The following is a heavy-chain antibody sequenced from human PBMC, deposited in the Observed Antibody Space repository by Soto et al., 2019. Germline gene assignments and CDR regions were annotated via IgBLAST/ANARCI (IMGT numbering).Heavy chain of an antibody. V-gene: IGHV1-18*01. CDR1: GYTFTSYG. J-gene: IGHJ4*02. Sequence: QVQLVQSGAEVKKPGASVKVSCKASGYTFTSYGISWVRQAPGQGLEGMGWISAYNGNTNYAKKLQGRVTRTTDTSASTAYMELRSLRSDDTAVYYCARDRKVQWYNTAYYFDYWGQGTLVTVSS. CDR3: ARDRKVQWYNTAYYFDY. CDR2: ISAYNGNT. D-gene: IGHD1-1*01.